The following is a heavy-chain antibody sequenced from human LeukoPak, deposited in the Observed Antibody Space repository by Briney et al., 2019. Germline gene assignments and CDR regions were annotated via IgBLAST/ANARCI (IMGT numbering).Heavy chain of an antibody. V-gene: IGHV3-7*01. CDR1: GFSFSTYW. CDR2: IKEHGSET. D-gene: IGHD1-14*01. Sequence: PGGSLRLSCAASGFSFSTYWMSWVRQAPGKGLEWVANIKEHGSETYYVDSLRGRFTISRDNVKNSLYLQINSLRAEDTAVYYCGRDSFETDIDYWGQGTLVTVSS. J-gene: IGHJ4*02. CDR3: GRDSFETDIDY.